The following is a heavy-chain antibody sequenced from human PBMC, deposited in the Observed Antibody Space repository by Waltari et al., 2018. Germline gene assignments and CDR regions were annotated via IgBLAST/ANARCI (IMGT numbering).Heavy chain of an antibody. D-gene: IGHD3-22*01. J-gene: IGHJ4*02. CDR1: GFTFSSYA. Sequence: QVQLVESGGGVVQPGRSLRLSCAASGFTFSSYAMHWVRQAPGKGLEWVAVISYEGSNKYYADSVKGRFTISRDNSKNTLYLQMNSLRAEDTAVYYCASGLHYYDSSGKWAYWGQGTLVTVSS. V-gene: IGHV3-30*01. CDR3: ASGLHYYDSSGKWAY. CDR2: ISYEGSNK.